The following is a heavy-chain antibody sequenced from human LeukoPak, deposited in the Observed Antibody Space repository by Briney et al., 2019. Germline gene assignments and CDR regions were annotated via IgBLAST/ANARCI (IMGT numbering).Heavy chain of an antibody. CDR1: GGSISSSSYY. D-gene: IGHD1-26*01. V-gene: IGHV4-39*07. CDR3: ARDPAYSGSYLQP. J-gene: IGHJ4*02. CDR2: IYYSGST. Sequence: SETLSLTCTVSGGSISSSSYYWGWIRQPPGKGLEWIGSIYYSGSTYYNPSLKSRVTISVDTSKNQFSLKLSSVTAADTAVYYCARDPAYSGSYLQPWGQGTLVTVSS.